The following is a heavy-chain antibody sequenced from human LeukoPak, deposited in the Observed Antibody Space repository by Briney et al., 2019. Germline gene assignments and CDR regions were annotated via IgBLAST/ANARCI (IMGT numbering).Heavy chain of an antibody. CDR2: MNPNSGNT. V-gene: IGHV1-8*01. D-gene: IGHD7-27*01. J-gene: IGHJ5*02. CDR3: AREVAGAGNWFDP. CDR1: GYTFTSYD. Sequence: ASVKVSCKASGYTFTSYDINWVRQATGQGVEGLGWMNPNSGNTGYAQKFQGRVTMTRNTSISTAYMELSSLRSEDTAVYYCAREVAGAGNWFDPWGQGTLVTVSS.